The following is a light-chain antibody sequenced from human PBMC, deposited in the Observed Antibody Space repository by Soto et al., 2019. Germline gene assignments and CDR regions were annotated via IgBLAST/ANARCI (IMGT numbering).Light chain of an antibody. CDR1: ESISSN. CDR2: AAA. CDR3: QMYNNWVGT. V-gene: IGKV3-15*01. Sequence: EIVMTQSPAILSVSPGERATLSCRANESISSNLAWYQQKPGRAPRLLIYAAATRATGVPARFSGGGSGADFTLTINSLQSEDFAVYYCQMYNNWVGTFGGGTKVEIK. J-gene: IGKJ4*01.